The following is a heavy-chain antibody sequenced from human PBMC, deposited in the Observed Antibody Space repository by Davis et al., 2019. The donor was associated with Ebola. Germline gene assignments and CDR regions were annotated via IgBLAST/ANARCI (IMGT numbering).Heavy chain of an antibody. CDR3: ARDRRTVTSTAWYNWFDP. V-gene: IGHV3-64*01. CDR2: ISSNGGST. Sequence: GGSLRLSCAASGFTFSSYAMHWVRQAPGKGLEYVSAISSNGGSTYYANSVKGRFTISRDNSKNTLYLQMGSLRAEDMAVYYCARDRRTVTSTAWYNWFDPWGQGTLVTVSP. J-gene: IGHJ5*02. CDR1: GFTFSSYA. D-gene: IGHD4-17*01.